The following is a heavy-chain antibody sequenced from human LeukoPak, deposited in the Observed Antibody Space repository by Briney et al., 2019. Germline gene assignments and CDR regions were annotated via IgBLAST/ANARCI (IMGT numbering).Heavy chain of an antibody. D-gene: IGHD1-26*01. V-gene: IGHV3-33*01. CDR3: ARRGSYSFYYYYGMDV. CDR2: IWYDGSNK. Sequence: GGSLRLSCAASGFTFSSYGMHWVRQAPGKGLEWVAVIWYDGSNKYYADSVKGRFTISRDNSKNTLYLQTNSLRAEDTAVYYCARRGSYSFYYYYGMDVWGQGTTVTVSS. CDR1: GFTFSSYG. J-gene: IGHJ6*02.